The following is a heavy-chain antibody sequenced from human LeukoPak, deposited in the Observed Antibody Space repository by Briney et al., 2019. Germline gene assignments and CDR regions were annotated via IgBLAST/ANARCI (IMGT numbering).Heavy chain of an antibody. CDR1: GGSISSYY. D-gene: IGHD6-13*01. V-gene: IGHV4-59*01. J-gene: IGHJ6*04. Sequence: SEILSLTCTVSGGSISSYYWSWIRQPPGKGLEWIGYIYYSGSTSYNPSLKSRVTISVDRSKNQFSLKLSSVTAADTAVYYCARTSSSPRSFYGMDVWGKGTTVTVSS. CDR3: ARTSSSPRSFYGMDV. CDR2: IYYSGST.